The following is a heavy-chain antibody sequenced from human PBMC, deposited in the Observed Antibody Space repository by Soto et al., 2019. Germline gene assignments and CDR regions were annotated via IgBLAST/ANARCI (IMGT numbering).Heavy chain of an antibody. Sequence: QVQLVESGGGVVQPGRSLRLSCAASGFTFSSYAMHWVRQAPGKGLEWVAVISYDGSNKYYADSVKGRFTISRDNSKNTLYLQMNSLGAEDTDWYDCAGAGITMVRGSGVGAIDLWGQGTTVTVSS. D-gene: IGHD3-10*01. V-gene: IGHV3-30-3*01. CDR3: AGAGITMVRGSGVGAIDL. CDR2: ISYDGSNK. J-gene: IGHJ6*02. CDR1: GFTFSSYA.